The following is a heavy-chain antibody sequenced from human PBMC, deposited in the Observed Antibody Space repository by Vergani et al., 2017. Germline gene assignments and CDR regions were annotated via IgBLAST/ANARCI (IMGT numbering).Heavy chain of an antibody. V-gene: IGHV3-23*01. D-gene: IGHD5-12*01. CDR2: ISGSGGST. CDR3: AKANPRNSGYDYLYDNHAMDV. Sequence: EVQLLESGGDLVQPGGSLRLSCAASGFTFNHYAMNWVRQAPGKGLEWVSGISGSGGSTYYAGSVKGRFTISRDSSKNTLYLQMNRLSAGDTAVYYCAKANPRNSGYDYLYDNHAMDVWRQGAKVTVCS. CDR1: GFTFNHYA. J-gene: IGHJ6*02.